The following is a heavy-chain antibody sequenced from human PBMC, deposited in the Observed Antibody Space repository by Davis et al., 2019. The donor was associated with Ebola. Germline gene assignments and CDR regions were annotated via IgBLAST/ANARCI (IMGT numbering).Heavy chain of an antibody. Sequence: MPSETLSLTCAVYGGSFSGYYWSWIRQPPGKGLEWIGEINHSGSTHYSPSLKSRVTISIDTSKNQFSLHLSSVTAADTAVYYCARGDSYYDPGGYYAGPEAPDHWGQGTLVSVSS. V-gene: IGHV4-34*01. CDR1: GGSFSGYY. CDR2: INHSGST. D-gene: IGHD3-22*01. J-gene: IGHJ4*02. CDR3: ARGDSYYDPGGYYAGPEAPDH.